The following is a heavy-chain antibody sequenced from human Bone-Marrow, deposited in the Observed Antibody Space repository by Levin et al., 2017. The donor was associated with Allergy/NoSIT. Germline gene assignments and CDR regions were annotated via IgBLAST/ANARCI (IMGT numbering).Heavy chain of an antibody. CDR2: ISVYNGDT. J-gene: IGHJ6*03. D-gene: IGHD3-10*01. V-gene: IGHV1-18*01. CDR3: ARDHSRVTLVQGISGYYYYLDV. Sequence: GESLKISCRASGYTFTSFGISWVRQAPGQGLEWMGGISVYNGDTKYAQNFQGRVTMTTDTSTTTAYMELRSLRSDDTAIYYCARDHSRVTLVQGISGYYYYLDVWGKGTTVTVSS. CDR1: GYTFTSFG.